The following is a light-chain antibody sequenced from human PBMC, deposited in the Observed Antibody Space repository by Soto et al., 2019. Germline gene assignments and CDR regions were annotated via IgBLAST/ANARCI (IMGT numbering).Light chain of an antibody. J-gene: IGKJ5*01. CDR3: QQANSFPIT. Sequence: DIVMTQSPDSLAVSLGERATINCKSSQSVLFSSNNKNYLAWYQQKPGQPPKLLIYWASTRESGVPDRFSGSGSGTDFTLTISSLQPEDFATYYCQQANSFPITFGQGTRLEIK. V-gene: IGKV4-1*01. CDR1: QSVLFSSNNKNY. CDR2: WAS.